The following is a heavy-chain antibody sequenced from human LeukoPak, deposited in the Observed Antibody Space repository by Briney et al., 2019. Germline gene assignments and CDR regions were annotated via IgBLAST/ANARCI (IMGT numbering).Heavy chain of an antibody. Sequence: GGSLRLSCAASGFTFSSYSMNWVRQAPGKGLEWVSSISSSSSYIYYADSVKGRFTISRDNAKNSLYLQMNSLRAEDTAVYYCARDLLGYSYDAYYFDFWGQGTLVTVSS. CDR2: ISSSSSYI. CDR3: ARDLLGYSYDAYYFDF. J-gene: IGHJ4*02. D-gene: IGHD5-18*01. CDR1: GFTFSSYS. V-gene: IGHV3-21*01.